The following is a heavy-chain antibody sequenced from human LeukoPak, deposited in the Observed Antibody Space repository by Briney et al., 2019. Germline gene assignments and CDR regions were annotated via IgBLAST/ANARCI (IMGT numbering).Heavy chain of an antibody. CDR1: GYTFTSYD. CDR3: ARAAAGTGYYFDY. CDR2: MNPNSGNT. Sequence: ASVKVSCKASGYTFTSYDINCVRQATGQGLEWMGWMNPNSGNTGYAQKFQGRVTITRNTSISTAYMELSSLRSEDTAVYYCARAAAGTGYYFDYWGQGTLVTVSS. J-gene: IGHJ4*02. V-gene: IGHV1-8*03. D-gene: IGHD6-13*01.